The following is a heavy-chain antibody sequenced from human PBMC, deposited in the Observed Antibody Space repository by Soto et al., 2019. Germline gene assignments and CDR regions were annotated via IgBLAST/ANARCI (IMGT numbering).Heavy chain of an antibody. V-gene: IGHV3-7*05. CDR3: ASDDANQDFCRGGSFYPAGKFDS. CDR1: GFTFSNYW. D-gene: IGHD2-15*01. J-gene: IGHJ4*02. CDR2: IKQDGSEK. Sequence: EVQLVESGGGLVQPGGSLRLSCAASGFTFSNYWMNWVRQAPGKGLEWVANIKQDGSEKYYVDSVKGRFTISRDNERNTLSLQMYRLSVEEPAVYYCASDDANQDFCRGGSFYPAGKFDSWGQDPLVTVSS.